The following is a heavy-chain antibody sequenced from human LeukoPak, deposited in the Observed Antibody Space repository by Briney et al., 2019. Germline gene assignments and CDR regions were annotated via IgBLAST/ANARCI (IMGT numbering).Heavy chain of an antibody. J-gene: IGHJ4*02. V-gene: IGHV3-23*01. Sequence: PGGSLRLSCAASGFTFSSYAMSWVRQTPGKGLERVAATSSSDAGTYHADSVRGRFTISRDNSKNTLYLQMNSLRAEDAAVYFCAKAPVTSCRGAYCYPFDSWGQGTLVTVSS. CDR3: AKAPVTSCRGAYCYPFDS. D-gene: IGHD2-21*01. CDR1: GFTFSSYA. CDR2: TSSSDAGT.